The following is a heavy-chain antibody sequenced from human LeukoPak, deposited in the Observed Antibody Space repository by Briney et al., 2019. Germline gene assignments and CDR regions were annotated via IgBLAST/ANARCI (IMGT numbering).Heavy chain of an antibody. Sequence: GGSLRLSCAASGFAFSSYWMNWVRQAPGKGLGWVANIKPDGSEKWYVDSVKGRFTISRDNGKNSLNLQLNSLRAEDTAVYYCARDFSAFDIWGQGTMVTVSS. D-gene: IGHD3-3*01. CDR2: IKPDGSEK. CDR1: GFAFSSYW. J-gene: IGHJ3*02. V-gene: IGHV3-7*05. CDR3: ARDFSAFDI.